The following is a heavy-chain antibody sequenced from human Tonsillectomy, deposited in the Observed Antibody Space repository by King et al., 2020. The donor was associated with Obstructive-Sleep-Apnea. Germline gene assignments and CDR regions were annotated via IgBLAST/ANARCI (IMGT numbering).Heavy chain of an antibody. Sequence: VQLVESGAEVKKPGESLRISCQGSGYSFSSYYITWVRQMPGKGLDGMGRNVPSESDTNYSPSFPGHVTISVDKSINTAYLQWSSLKASDTAMYYRAKEYSSSWSDDYWGQGTLVTVSS. D-gene: IGHD6-13*01. CDR1: GYSFSSYY. V-gene: IGHV5-10-1*03. J-gene: IGHJ4*02. CDR3: AKEYSSSWSDDY. CDR2: NVPSESDT.